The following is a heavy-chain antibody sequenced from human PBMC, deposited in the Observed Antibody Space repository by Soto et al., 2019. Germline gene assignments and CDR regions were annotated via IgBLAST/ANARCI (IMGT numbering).Heavy chain of an antibody. D-gene: IGHD3-9*01. CDR1: GGTFSSYA. CDR2: IIPIFGTA. J-gene: IGHJ4*02. CDR3: ARRRRGRAGYEYYFDY. V-gene: IGHV1-69*06. Sequence: QVQLVQSGAEVKKPGSSVKVSCKASGGTFSSYAISWVRQAPGQGLEWMGGIIPIFGTANYAQKFQGGVTITADKSTSTAYMELSSLRSEDTAVYYCARRRRGRAGYEYYFDYWGQGTLVTVSS.